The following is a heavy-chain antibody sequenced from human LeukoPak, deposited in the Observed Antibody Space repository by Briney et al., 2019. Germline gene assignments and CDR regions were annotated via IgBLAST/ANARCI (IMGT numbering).Heavy chain of an antibody. D-gene: IGHD3-10*01. J-gene: IGHJ4*02. V-gene: IGHV1-69*05. CDR2: IIPIFGTA. Sequence: SVKVSCKASRGTFSSYAISWVRQAPGQGLEWMGRIIPIFGTANYAQKFQGRVTITTDESTSTAYMELSSLRSEDTAVYYCASGYYYGSGSYVYWGQGTLVTVSS. CDR1: RGTFSSYA. CDR3: ASGYYYGSGSYVY.